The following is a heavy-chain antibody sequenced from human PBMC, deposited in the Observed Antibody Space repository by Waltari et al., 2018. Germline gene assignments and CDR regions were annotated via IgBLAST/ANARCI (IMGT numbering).Heavy chain of an antibody. Sequence: QLQLQESGPGLVKPSETLSLTCTVSGGSISRSTYYLGWVRQPPGKGVDWFASIHHSGSTYYNPSLKSRVTISVDTSKNQFSLKLTSVTAADTAVYYCARIYGSGSPIPSVDYWGQGTLVTVSS. CDR1: GGSISRSTYY. V-gene: IGHV4-39*01. D-gene: IGHD3-10*01. CDR2: IHHSGST. J-gene: IGHJ4*02. CDR3: ARIYGSGSPIPSVDY.